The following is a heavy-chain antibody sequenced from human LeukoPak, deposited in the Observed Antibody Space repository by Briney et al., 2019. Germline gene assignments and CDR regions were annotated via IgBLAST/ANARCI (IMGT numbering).Heavy chain of an antibody. J-gene: IGHJ4*02. V-gene: IGHV4-39*01. CDR2: IYYSGST. D-gene: IGHD2-8*02. Sequence: SETLSLTCSVSGGSISSSSYYWGWIRQTPGKGLEWIGSIYYSGSTYYNPSLRSRITTSIDMSKNQFSLKLNSVTAADTAVYYCARLVPPGGGDCTGSNCHSVYYFDYWGQGTLVTVSS. CDR3: ARLVPPGGGDCTGSNCHSVYYFDY. CDR1: GGSISSSSYY.